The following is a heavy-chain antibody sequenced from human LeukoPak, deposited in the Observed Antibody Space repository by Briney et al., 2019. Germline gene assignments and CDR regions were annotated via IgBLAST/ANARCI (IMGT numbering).Heavy chain of an antibody. J-gene: IGHJ3*02. CDR3: AKTPGWYANDAFDI. V-gene: IGHV3-48*01. Sequence: GGSLRLSCAASGFTFSSYVMSWVRQAPGKGLEWVSYINHNGEMIYYADSVKGRFTISRDNAKNSLDLQMNSLRAEDTAVYYCAKTPGWYANDAFDIWGQGTMVTVSS. CDR2: INHNGEMI. CDR1: GFTFSSYV. D-gene: IGHD6-19*01.